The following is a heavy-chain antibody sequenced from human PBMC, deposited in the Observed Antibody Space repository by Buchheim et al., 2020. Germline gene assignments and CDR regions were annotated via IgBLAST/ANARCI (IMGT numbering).Heavy chain of an antibody. CDR1: GYSFTSYW. V-gene: IGHV5-10-1*03. J-gene: IGHJ6*02. Sequence: EVQLVQSGAEVKKPGESLRISCKGSGYSFTSYWISWVRQMPGKGLEWMGRIDPSDSYTNYSPSFQGHVTISADKSISTAYPQWSSLKASDTAMYYCARHYDYVWGSYDGPHYYYGMDVWGQGTT. CDR2: IDPSDSYT. CDR3: ARHYDYVWGSYDGPHYYYGMDV. D-gene: IGHD3-16*01.